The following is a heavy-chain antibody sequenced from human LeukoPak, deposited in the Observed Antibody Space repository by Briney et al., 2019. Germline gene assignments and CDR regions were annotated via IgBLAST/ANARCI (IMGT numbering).Heavy chain of an antibody. V-gene: IGHV1-46*01. CDR1: GYTFTTYY. CDR2: INPSGGSA. CDR3: ASLGRFGDYGMDV. J-gene: IGHJ6*02. D-gene: IGHD3-10*01. Sequence: ASVKVSCKAFGYTFTTYYMHWVRQAPGQGLEWMAMINPSGGSANYAQKFQGRVTVTRDTSTSTAYMDLSSLRSGDTAFYYCASLGRFGDYGMDVWGQGTTVTVSS.